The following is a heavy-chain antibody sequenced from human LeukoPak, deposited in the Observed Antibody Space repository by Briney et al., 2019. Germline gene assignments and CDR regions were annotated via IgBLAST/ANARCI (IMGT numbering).Heavy chain of an antibody. CDR1: GFTFSSYG. D-gene: IGHD6-13*01. Sequence: GRSLRLSCAASGFTFSSYGIHWVRQAPGKGLEWVAVIWYDGSNKYYADSVKGRFTISRDNSKNTLYLQMNSLRAEDTAVYYCARDMAAAGTLFDYWGQGTLVTVSS. CDR2: IWYDGSNK. V-gene: IGHV3-33*01. CDR3: ARDMAAAGTLFDY. J-gene: IGHJ4*02.